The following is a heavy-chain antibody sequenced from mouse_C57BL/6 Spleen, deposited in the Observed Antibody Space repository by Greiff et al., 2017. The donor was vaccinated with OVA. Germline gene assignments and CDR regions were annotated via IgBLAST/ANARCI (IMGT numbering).Heavy chain of an antibody. CDR1: GYTFTNYW. J-gene: IGHJ4*01. Sequence: VQLQQSGAELVRPGTSVKMSCKASGYTFTNYWIGWAKQRPGHGLEWIGDIYPGGGYTNYNEKFKGKATLTADKSSSTAYMQFSSLTSEDSAIYYCAREKEVYAMDYWGQGTSVTVSS. V-gene: IGHV1-63*01. CDR3: AREKEVYAMDY. CDR2: IYPGGGYT.